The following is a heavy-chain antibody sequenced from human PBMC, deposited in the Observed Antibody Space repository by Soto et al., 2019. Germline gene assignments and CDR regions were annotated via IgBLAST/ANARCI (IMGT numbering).Heavy chain of an antibody. V-gene: IGHV4-30-2*06. CDR3: ARGHYYYAMDV. Sequence: SETLSLTCAISGGSVSSGVFSWNWIRQSPGQGLEWIGYISHGGSPHYTPSLESRVTLSVDRSTNVISLNLTSVTPADTAVYFCARGHYYYAMDVWGQGTTVTVSS. CDR1: GGSVSSGVFS. CDR2: ISHGGSP. J-gene: IGHJ6*02.